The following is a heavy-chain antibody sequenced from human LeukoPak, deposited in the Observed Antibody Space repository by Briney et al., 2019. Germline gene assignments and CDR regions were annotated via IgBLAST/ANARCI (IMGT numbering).Heavy chain of an antibody. CDR3: AKSRSRGFYYDSSGPLDY. CDR1: GFTFSSYA. J-gene: IGHJ4*02. CDR2: ISGSGGST. D-gene: IGHD3-22*01. Sequence: GWSLRLSCAASGFTFSSYAMRWVPQAPGKGLEWVSAISGSGGSTYYADSVKGRFTISRDNSKNTLYLQMNSLRAEDTGVYYCAKSRSRGFYYDSSGPLDYWGQGTLVTVSS. V-gene: IGHV3-23*01.